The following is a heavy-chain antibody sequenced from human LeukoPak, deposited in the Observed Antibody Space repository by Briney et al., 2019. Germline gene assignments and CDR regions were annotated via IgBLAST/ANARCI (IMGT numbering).Heavy chain of an antibody. Sequence: GGSLRLSCAASGFTLSNYALIWVRQAPGRGLQWVSAITGSGAGTYYEDSVKGRFTISRDNSKNTLYLQMNSLRAEDAAVYYCARESWNYFDYWGQGTLVTVSS. CDR2: ITGSGAGT. CDR3: ARESWNYFDY. CDR1: GFTLSNYA. J-gene: IGHJ4*02. D-gene: IGHD6-13*01. V-gene: IGHV3-23*01.